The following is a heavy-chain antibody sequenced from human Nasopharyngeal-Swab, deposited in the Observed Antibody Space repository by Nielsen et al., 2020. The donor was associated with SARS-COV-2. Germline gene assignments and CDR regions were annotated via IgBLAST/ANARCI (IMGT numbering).Heavy chain of an antibody. CDR3: ARDRADYYGSGSQSTWFDP. J-gene: IGHJ5*02. V-gene: IGHV4-30-4*01. CDR1: GGSISSGDYY. D-gene: IGHD3-10*01. Sequence: SETLSLTCTVSGGSISSGDYYWSWIRQPPGKGLEWIGYIYYNGRTNFSPSLKSRVTISLDTSKNQFSLKLSSVTAADTAVYYCARDRADYYGSGSQSTWFDPWGQGTLVTVSS. CDR2: IYYNGRT.